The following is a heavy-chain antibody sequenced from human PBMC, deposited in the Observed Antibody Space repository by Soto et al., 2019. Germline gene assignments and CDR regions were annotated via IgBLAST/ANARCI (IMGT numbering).Heavy chain of an antibody. CDR1: GGTLSDHG. CDR3: ARGVYGSGKYYTGPSDCDI. Sequence: QVQLEQSGAEVKKPGSSVKISCKASGGTLSDHGVSWLRQAPGQGLEWVGGTIPVFNTAKYAPKFQGRVTIAADKSTNIAYMELGSLRSDDTAFYYCARGVYGSGKYYTGPSDCDIWGPGPLVIVSS. J-gene: IGHJ3*02. V-gene: IGHV1-69*06. D-gene: IGHD3-10*01. CDR2: TIPVFNTA.